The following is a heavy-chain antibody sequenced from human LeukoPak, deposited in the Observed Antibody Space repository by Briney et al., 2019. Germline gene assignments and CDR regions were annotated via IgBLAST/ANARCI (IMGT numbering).Heavy chain of an antibody. Sequence: ASVKVSCKASGYTFTGYYMHWVRQAPGQGLEWMGWINPNSGGTNYAQKFQGRVTMTRDTSISTAYMELSRLRSDDTAVYYCAREITNYDILTGSSSHFDYWGQGTLVTVSS. V-gene: IGHV1-2*02. CDR1: GYTFTGYY. D-gene: IGHD3-9*01. CDR3: AREITNYDILTGSSSHFDY. CDR2: INPNSGGT. J-gene: IGHJ4*02.